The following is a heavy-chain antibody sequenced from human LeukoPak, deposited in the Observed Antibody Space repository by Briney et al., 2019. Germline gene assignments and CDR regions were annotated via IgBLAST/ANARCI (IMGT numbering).Heavy chain of an antibody. CDR1: GYTFTEHF. D-gene: IGHD3-10*01. CDR3: ARDLRPATL. V-gene: IGHV1-2*02. CDR2: IHPASANT. Sequence: ASVKVSCKASGYTFTEHFIHWVRQAPGQGLQYMGWIHPASANTVYAQMFHGRFTLTRDTPATTTYMELSGLRSDDTAVYYCARDLRPATLWGQGTLVTVSS. J-gene: IGHJ4*02.